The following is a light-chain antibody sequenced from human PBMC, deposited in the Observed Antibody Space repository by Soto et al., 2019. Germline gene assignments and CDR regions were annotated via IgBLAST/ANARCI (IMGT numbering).Light chain of an antibody. CDR3: CSFTNTITRYA. V-gene: IGLV2-14*02. Sequence: QSVLTQPASVSGSPGQSITISCTGTSSDVGSYNLVSWYQQHPGKAPKLMIYEGSKRPSGVSNRFSGSKSGNTASLTISGLQAEDEADYYCCSFTNTITRYAFGTGTKVTVL. CDR1: SSDVGSYNL. CDR2: EGS. J-gene: IGLJ1*01.